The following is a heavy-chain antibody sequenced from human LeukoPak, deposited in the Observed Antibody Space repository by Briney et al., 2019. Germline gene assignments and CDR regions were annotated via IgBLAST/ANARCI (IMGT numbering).Heavy chain of an antibody. D-gene: IGHD3-22*01. V-gene: IGHV4-39*01. J-gene: IGHJ1*01. CDR1: GDSISRSDSY. Sequence: SETLSLTCSVSGDSISRSDSYWDWIRQPPGKGLEWIGPIYYSGRTYYNPSLNSRVTMSVDTSSHQFSLNLRSVTAADTAVYYCARRRYYDGSGYLEWGQGTLLSVSS. CDR3: ARRRYYDGSGYLE. CDR2: IYYSGRT.